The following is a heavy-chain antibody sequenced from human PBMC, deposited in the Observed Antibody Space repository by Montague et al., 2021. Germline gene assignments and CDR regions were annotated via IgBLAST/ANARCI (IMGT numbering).Heavy chain of an antibody. V-gene: IGHV4-31*03. J-gene: IGHJ4*02. Sequence: TLSLTCTVSGGSISSGGYYWSWIRQLPGKGLEWIGYIFYSGNTYYNPPLKSRVTIPVDTSKNQFSLKLSSVTAADTAVYYCARAEDYYGSGSYLGFDYWGQGTLVTVSS. CDR3: ARAEDYYGSGSYLGFDY. D-gene: IGHD3-10*01. CDR1: GGSISSGGYY. CDR2: IFYSGNT.